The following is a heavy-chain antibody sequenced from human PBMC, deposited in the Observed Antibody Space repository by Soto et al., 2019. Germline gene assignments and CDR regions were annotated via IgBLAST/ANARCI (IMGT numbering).Heavy chain of an antibody. CDR1: GFTFSSYS. V-gene: IGHV3-21*01. CDR2: ISSSSSYI. Sequence: GGSLRLSCAASGFTFSSYSMNWVRQAPGKGLEWVSSISSSSSYIYYADSVKGRFTISRDNAKNSLYLQMNSLRAEDTAVYYCAIDSTGEEQAHAFDIWGQGTMVTVSS. CDR3: AIDSTGEEQAHAFDI. J-gene: IGHJ3*02. D-gene: IGHD1-26*01.